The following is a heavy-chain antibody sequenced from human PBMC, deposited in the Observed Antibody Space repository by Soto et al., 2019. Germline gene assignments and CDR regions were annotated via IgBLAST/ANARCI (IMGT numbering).Heavy chain of an antibody. CDR2: IYYSGST. J-gene: IGHJ5*02. CDR3: ARGFSRAAAGGWWLDP. Sequence: SETLSLTCTVSGGSISSYYWSWIRQPPGKGLEWIGYIYYSGSTNYNPSLKSRVTISVDTSKNQFSLKLSSVTAADTAVYYCARGFSRAAAGGWWLDPCGQGPLVTVYS. CDR1: GGSISSYY. V-gene: IGHV4-59*01. D-gene: IGHD6-13*01.